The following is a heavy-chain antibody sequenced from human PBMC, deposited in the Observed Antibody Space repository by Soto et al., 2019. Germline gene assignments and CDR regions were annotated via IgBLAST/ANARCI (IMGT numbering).Heavy chain of an antibody. V-gene: IGHV1-18*01. Sequence: ASVKVSCKASGYTFTSYGISWVRQAPGQGLEWMGWISAYNGNTNYAQKLQGRVTMTTDTSTSTAYMELRSLRSDDTAVYYCARDSDIVVVVAATLNYMDVWGKGTTVTVSS. J-gene: IGHJ6*03. CDR3: ARDSDIVVVVAATLNYMDV. CDR2: ISAYNGNT. CDR1: GYTFTSYG. D-gene: IGHD2-15*01.